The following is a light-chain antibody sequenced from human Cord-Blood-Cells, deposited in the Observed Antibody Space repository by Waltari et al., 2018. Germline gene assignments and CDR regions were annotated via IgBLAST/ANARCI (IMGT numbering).Light chain of an antibody. V-gene: IGKV1-5*03. CDR3: QQYNSYPWT. Sequence: DIQMTQSPSTLSASVGERVTITCRASQSISSWLAWYQQKPGKAPKLLIYKASSLESGGPSRFSGSGSGTEFTLTISSLQPYDFATYYCQQYNSYPWTFGQGTKVEIK. CDR1: QSISSW. J-gene: IGKJ1*01. CDR2: KAS.